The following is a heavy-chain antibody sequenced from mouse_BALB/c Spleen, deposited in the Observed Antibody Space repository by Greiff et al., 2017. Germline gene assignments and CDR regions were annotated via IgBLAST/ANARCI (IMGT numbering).Heavy chain of an antibody. V-gene: IGHV3-2*02. CDR3: ARMGGYDEDY. CDR1: GYSITSDYA. J-gene: IGHJ2*01. D-gene: IGHD2-14*01. Sequence: EVMLVESGPGLVKPSQSLSLTCTVTGYSITSDYAWNWIRQFPGNKLEWMGYISYSGSTSYNPSLKSRISITRDTSKNQFFLQLNSVTTEDTATYYCARMGGYDEDYWGQGTTLTVSS. CDR2: ISYSGST.